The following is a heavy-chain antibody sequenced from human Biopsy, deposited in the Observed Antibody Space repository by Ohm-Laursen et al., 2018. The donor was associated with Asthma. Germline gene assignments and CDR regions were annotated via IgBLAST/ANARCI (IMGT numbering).Heavy chain of an antibody. CDR1: GDSISSGTYY. D-gene: IGHD3-22*01. V-gene: IGHV4-31*03. Sequence: PSETLSLTCTVSGDSISSGTYYWSWIRQHPGKGLEWIGYIYYSVSTYYNPSLKSRVTISVDTSKNQFSLKLNSVTAADTAVYYCASGQYYSDSRDLLDYWGQGTLVTVSS. CDR3: ASGQYYSDSRDLLDY. CDR2: IYYSVST. J-gene: IGHJ4*02.